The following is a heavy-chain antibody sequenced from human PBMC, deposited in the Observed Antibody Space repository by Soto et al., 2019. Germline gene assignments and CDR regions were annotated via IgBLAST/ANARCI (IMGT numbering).Heavy chain of an antibody. CDR1: GGSFSGYY. J-gene: IGHJ5*02. CDR2: INHSGST. V-gene: IGHV4-34*01. Sequence: SETLSLTCAVYGGSFSGYYWSWIRQPPGKGLEWIGEINHSGSTNYNPSLKSRVTISVDTSKDQFSLKLSSVTAADTALYYCARGGYCSGDSCPWGFDPWGQGTLVTVSS. CDR3: ARGGYCSGDSCPWGFDP. D-gene: IGHD2-15*01.